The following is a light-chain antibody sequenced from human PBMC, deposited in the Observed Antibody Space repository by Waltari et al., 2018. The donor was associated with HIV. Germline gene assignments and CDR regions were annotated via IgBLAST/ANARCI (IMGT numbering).Light chain of an antibody. J-gene: IGLJ2*01. CDR3: GTWDNSLGAGV. CDR2: DNN. V-gene: IGLV1-51*01. Sequence: QSVLTQPPSVSATPGQKVTISCSGTRTNIANNGLSWYQLLPGTAPKLLIYDNNKRPSGIPDRFSGSKSGTSATLAITGLLTGDEADYYCGTWDNSLGAGVFGGGTTVTVL. CDR1: RTNIANNG.